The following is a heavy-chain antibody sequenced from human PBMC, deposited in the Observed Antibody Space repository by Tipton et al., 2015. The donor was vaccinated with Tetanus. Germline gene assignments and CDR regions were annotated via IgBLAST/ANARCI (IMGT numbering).Heavy chain of an antibody. CDR2: VYSSGSA. CDR3: ARDSGSGAFDY. Sequence: TLSLTCSVSGGSVNLYFWSWIRQPAGKGLEWIGRVYSSGSASYNPSLKSRGSMSIDTSTNHFSLKLTSVTAADTAVYYCARDSGSGAFDYWGLGTLVTVSS. J-gene: IGHJ4*02. V-gene: IGHV4-4*07. D-gene: IGHD3-10*01. CDR1: GGSVNLYF.